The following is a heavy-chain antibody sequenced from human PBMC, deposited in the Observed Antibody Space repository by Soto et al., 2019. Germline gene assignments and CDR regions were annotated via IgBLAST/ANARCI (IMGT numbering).Heavy chain of an antibody. V-gene: IGHV4-34*01. Sequence: SRISKPPGKGLEWIGEINHSGSTNYNPSLKSRVTISVDTSKNQFSLKLSSVTAADTAVYYCASTRILRYYGMDVWGQGTTVTVSS. J-gene: IGHJ6*02. D-gene: IGHD2-15*01. CDR3: ASTRILRYYGMDV. CDR2: INHSGST.